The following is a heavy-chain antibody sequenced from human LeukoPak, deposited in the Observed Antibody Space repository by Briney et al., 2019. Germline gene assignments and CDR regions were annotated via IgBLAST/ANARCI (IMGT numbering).Heavy chain of an antibody. D-gene: IGHD3-3*01. CDR2: VDPEDGET. J-gene: IGHJ4*02. V-gene: IGHV1-69-2*01. Sequence: ASVKGCCTVSGYTFTDYYMHWVQQAPGKGIEWMGLVDPEDGETIYAEKFQGRVTITADTSTDTAYMELSSLRSEDTAVYYCATARKEMYDFWSGYYIGYWGQGTLVTVSS. CDR3: ATARKEMYDFWSGYYIGY. CDR1: GYTFTDYY.